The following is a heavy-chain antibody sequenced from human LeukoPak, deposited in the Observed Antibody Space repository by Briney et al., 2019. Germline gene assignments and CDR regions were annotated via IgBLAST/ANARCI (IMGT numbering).Heavy chain of an antibody. J-gene: IGHJ4*02. CDR1: GGSISSYY. Sequence: SETLSLTCTVSGGSISSYYWSWIRQPPGKGLEWIGYIYYSGSTNYNPSLKSRVTISVDTSKNQFSLKLGSVTAADTAVYYCAVGYSSGWYGYWGQGTLVTVSS. D-gene: IGHD6-19*01. CDR2: IYYSGST. V-gene: IGHV4-59*08. CDR3: AVGYSSGWYGY.